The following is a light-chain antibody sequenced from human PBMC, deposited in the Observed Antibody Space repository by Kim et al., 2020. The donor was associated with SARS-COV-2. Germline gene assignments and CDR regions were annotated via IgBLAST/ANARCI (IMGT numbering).Light chain of an antibody. V-gene: IGLV3-1*01. CDR3: QAGGRSTAV. J-gene: IGLJ3*02. CDR2: QDS. Sequence: SYELTQPPSVSVSPGQTASITCSGDKLGDKYACWYQQKPGQSPVLDIYQDSKRPSGIPEPFSGSNSGNTATLTISGTQAMDEADYYCQAGGRSTAVFGGGTQLTVL. CDR1: KLGDKY.